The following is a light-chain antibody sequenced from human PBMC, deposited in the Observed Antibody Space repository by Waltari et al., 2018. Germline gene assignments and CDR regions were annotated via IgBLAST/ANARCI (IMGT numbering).Light chain of an antibody. CDR3: HQYTNWPFS. V-gene: IGKV3D-20*02. CDR2: GTS. Sequence: EIVLTQSPDTLSLSLGERATLSCRASDILSPSYLAWYQQRPGQAPRLLIFGTSSTAAGTPDRFSGSGSGTDFTLTISRLQAEDVAVYFCHQYTNWPFSFGPGTTLEI. CDR1: DILSPSY. J-gene: IGKJ3*01.